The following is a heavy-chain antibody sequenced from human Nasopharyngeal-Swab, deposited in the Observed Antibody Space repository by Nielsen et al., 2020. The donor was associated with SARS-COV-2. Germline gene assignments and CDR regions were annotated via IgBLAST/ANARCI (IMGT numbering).Heavy chain of an antibody. D-gene: IGHD3-16*02. J-gene: IGHJ4*02. CDR3: AKEEITFGGVIVMGIDY. CDR2: ISYDGSNK. V-gene: IGHV3-30*18. Sequence: WIRQPPGKGLEWVAVISYDGSNKYYADSVKGRFTISRDNSKNTLYLQMNSLRAEDTAVYYCAKEEITFGGVIVMGIDYWGQGTLVTVSS.